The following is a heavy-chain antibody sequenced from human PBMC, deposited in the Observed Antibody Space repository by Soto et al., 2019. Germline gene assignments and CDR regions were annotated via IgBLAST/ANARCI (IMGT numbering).Heavy chain of an antibody. V-gene: IGHV1-69*13. J-gene: IGHJ1*01. Sequence: SVKVSCKASGGTFSSYAISWVRQAPGQGLEWMGGIIPIFGTANYAQKFQGRVTITADESTSTAYMELSSLRSEDTAVYYCASAHPGGGWCIVYWGKGTVVTVSS. CDR1: GGTFSSYA. CDR2: IIPIFGTA. D-gene: IGHD2-8*01. CDR3: ASAHPGGGWCIVY.